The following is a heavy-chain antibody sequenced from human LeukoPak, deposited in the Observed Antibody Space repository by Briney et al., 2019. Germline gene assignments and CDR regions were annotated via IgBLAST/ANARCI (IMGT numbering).Heavy chain of an antibody. CDR3: ATPLDYYDSSGYHQGGD. CDR1: GFAFNTYV. CDR2: IKQDGSKK. D-gene: IGHD3-22*01. J-gene: IGHJ4*02. Sequence: GGSLRLSCVASGFAFNTYVMSWVRQAPGRGLEWVANIKQDGSKKNYVDSVRGRFTISRDNAKNSLYLQMNSLRAEDTAVYYCATPLDYYDSSGYHQGGDWGQGTLVTVSS. V-gene: IGHV3-7*03.